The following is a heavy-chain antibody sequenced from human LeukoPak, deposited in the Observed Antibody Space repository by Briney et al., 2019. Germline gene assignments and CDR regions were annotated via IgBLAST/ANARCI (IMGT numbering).Heavy chain of an antibody. CDR1: GFTFSDYY. Sequence: GGSLRLSCAASGFTFSDYYMSWLRQAPGKGLEFISYTSSSGSTTYSADSVEGRFTISRDNAKNSLYLQMNSLRAEDTAMYCCARVKGYYRFDYWGQGTLVTVSS. V-gene: IGHV3-11*01. D-gene: IGHD3-3*01. CDR2: TSSSGSTT. CDR3: ARVKGYYRFDY. J-gene: IGHJ4*02.